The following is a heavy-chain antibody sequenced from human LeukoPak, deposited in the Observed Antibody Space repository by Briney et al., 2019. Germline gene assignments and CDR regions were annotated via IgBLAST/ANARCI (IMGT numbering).Heavy chain of an antibody. CDR2: IRYDGSNK. V-gene: IGHV3-30*02. J-gene: IGHJ4*02. D-gene: IGHD3-16*01. CDR1: GFTFSSYG. CDR3: AEFGYDY. Sequence: GGSLRLSCAASGFTFSSYGMHWLRQAPGKGLEWVAFIRYDGSNKYYADSVKGRFTISRDNAKNTLYLQMSSLRAEDTAVYYCAEFGYDYWGQGTLVTVSS.